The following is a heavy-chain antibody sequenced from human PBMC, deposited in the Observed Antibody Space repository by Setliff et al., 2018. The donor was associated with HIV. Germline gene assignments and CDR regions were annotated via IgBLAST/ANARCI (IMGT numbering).Heavy chain of an antibody. J-gene: IGHJ4*02. CDR3: ARGGSYDTFDY. V-gene: IGHV4-4*07. D-gene: IGHD3-22*01. CDR2: VYTSGST. CDR1: GDSITSSY. Sequence: SETLSLTCTVSGDSITSSYWSWIRQPAGKGLEWIGRVYTSGSTNYNPSLKSRVTMSVDTSKKQFSLKLASVTAADTAVYYCARGGSYDTFDYWGQGTLVTVSS.